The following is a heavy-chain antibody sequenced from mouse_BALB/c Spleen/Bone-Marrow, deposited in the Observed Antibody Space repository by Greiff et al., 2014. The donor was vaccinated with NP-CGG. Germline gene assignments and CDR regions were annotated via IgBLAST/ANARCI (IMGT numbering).Heavy chain of an antibody. CDR3: VRGGRIYYFDY. CDR1: DFNIKDTY. Sequence: VHVKQSGAELVKPGALVKLSCTASDFNIKDTYMHWVKQRPEQGLEWIGRVDPAIGNTKYAPKFQGKATITADTSSNAAYLHLSSLTSEDTAVYYCVRGGRIYYFDYWGQGTTLTVSS. V-gene: IGHV14-3*02. D-gene: IGHD1-1*01. CDR2: VDPAIGNT. J-gene: IGHJ2*01.